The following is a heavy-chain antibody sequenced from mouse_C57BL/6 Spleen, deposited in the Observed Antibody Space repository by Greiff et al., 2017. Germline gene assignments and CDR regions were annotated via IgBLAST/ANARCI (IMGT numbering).Heavy chain of an antibody. Sequence: QVQLKQSGAELVKPGASVKISCKASGYAFSSYWMNCVKQRPGKGLEWIGQIYPGDGDTNYNGKFKGKATLTADKSSSTAYMQLSSLTSEDSAVYFCARKAMDYWGQGTSVTVSS. CDR2: IYPGDGDT. V-gene: IGHV1-80*01. J-gene: IGHJ4*01. CDR3: ARKAMDY. CDR1: GYAFSSYW.